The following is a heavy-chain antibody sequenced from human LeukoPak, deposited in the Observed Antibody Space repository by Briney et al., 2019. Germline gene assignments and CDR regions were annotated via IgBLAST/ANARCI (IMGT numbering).Heavy chain of an antibody. CDR2: ISGSGGST. J-gene: IGHJ3*02. CDR3: AKTGRLFGGRDAFDI. CDR1: GFTFSSYA. V-gene: IGHV3-23*01. D-gene: IGHD1-26*01. Sequence: GGSLRLSCAASGFTFSSYAMSWVRQAPGKGLEWVSAISGSGGSTYYADSVKGRFTISRDNSKNTLYLQMNSLRAEDTAVHYCAKTGRLFGGRDAFDIWGQGTMVTVSS.